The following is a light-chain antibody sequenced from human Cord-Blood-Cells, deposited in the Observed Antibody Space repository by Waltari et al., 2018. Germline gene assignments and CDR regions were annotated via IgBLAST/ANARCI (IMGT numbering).Light chain of an antibody. Sequence: DIVITQSPDSLAGSLGERATIHCKSRPSVLYSSNNKNYLPWYQQKPGQPPKQLIYCASTRESGVPDRFSGSGSGTDFTLTISSLQAEDVAVYYCQQYYSTPYTFGQGTKLEIK. V-gene: IGKV4-1*01. CDR2: CAS. CDR3: QQYYSTPYT. CDR1: PSVLYSSNNKNY. J-gene: IGKJ2*01.